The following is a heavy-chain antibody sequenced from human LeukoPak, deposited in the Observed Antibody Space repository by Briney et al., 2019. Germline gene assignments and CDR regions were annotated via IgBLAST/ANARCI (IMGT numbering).Heavy chain of an antibody. J-gene: IGHJ4*02. CDR3: ARDLPNYYDSSPFDY. CDR1: GGTFSSYA. D-gene: IGHD3-22*01. V-gene: IGHV1-69*13. Sequence: ASVKVSCKASGGTFSSYAISWVRQAPGQGLEWMGGIIPIFGTANYAQKFQGRVTITADESTSTAYMELSSLRSEDTAVYYCARDLPNYYDSSPFDYWGQGTLVTVSS. CDR2: IIPIFGTA.